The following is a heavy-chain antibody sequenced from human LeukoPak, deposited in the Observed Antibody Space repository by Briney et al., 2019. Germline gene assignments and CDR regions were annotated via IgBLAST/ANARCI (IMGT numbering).Heavy chain of an antibody. CDR2: ISAYNGNT. V-gene: IGHV1-18*01. Sequence: ASVKVSCKASGYTFTSYGISWVRQAPGQGLEWMRWISAYNGNTKYAQKFQDRVTMTTDTSTSTAYMELTSLRSDDTAVYYCARPIDSSGYFSPSTINHFDHWGQGTPVTVSS. J-gene: IGHJ4*02. CDR3: ARPIDSSGYFSPSTINHFDH. D-gene: IGHD3-22*01. CDR1: GYTFTSYG.